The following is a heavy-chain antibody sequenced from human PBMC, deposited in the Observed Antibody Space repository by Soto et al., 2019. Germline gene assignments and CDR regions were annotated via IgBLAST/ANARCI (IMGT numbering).Heavy chain of an antibody. J-gene: IGHJ6*02. CDR2: ISYDGSNK. CDR1: GFTFSSYA. Sequence: PGGSLRLSCAASGFTFSSYAMHWVRQAPGKGLEWVAVISYDGSNKYYADSVKGRFTISRDNSKNTLYLQMNSLRAEDTAVYYCARDMRFLEKKKWSLYYYYGMDVWGQGTTVTVSS. CDR3: ARDMRFLEKKKWSLYYYYGMDV. V-gene: IGHV3-30-3*01. D-gene: IGHD3-3*01.